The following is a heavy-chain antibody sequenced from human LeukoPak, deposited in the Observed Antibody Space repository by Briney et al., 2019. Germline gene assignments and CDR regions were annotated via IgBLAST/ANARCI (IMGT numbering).Heavy chain of an antibody. CDR3: ARVYCSSTSCYTFNFDY. V-gene: IGHV3-7*01. J-gene: IGHJ4*02. Sequence: GGSLRLSCAASGFTFSSYWMSWVRQAPGKGLEWVANIKQDGSEKYYVDSVKGRFTISRDNAKNSLYLQMNSLRAADTAVYYCARVYCSSTSCYTFNFDYWGQGTLVTVSS. CDR2: IKQDGSEK. CDR1: GFTFSSYW. D-gene: IGHD2-2*02.